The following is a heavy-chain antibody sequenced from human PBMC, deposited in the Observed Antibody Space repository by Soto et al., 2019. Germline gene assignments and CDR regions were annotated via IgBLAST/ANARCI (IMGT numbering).Heavy chain of an antibody. J-gene: IGHJ4*02. CDR1: GFPFSSYA. D-gene: IGHD6-6*01. CDR3: AKTKVASQRGSYYFDY. CDR2: ISGSGGST. V-gene: IGHV3-23*01. Sequence: GGSLRLSCAASGFPFSSYAMSWVRQAPGKGLEWVSAISGSGGSTYYADSVKGRFTISRDNSKNTLYLQMNSLRAEDTAVYYCAKTKVASQRGSYYFDYWGQGTLVTVSS.